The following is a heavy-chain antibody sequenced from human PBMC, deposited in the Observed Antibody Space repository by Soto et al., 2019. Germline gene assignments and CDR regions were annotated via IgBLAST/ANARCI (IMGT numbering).Heavy chain of an antibody. V-gene: IGHV4-30-2*01. CDR3: ARGGAGSRHPDDAFDI. D-gene: IGHD6-19*01. CDR2: IYHSGST. Sequence: SETLSLTCAVSGGSISSGGYSWSWIRQPPGKGLEWIGYIYHSGSTYYNPSLKRRVTISVDRSKNQFSLKLSSVTAADTAVYYCARGGAGSRHPDDAFDIWGQGTMVTVSS. CDR1: GGSISSGGYS. J-gene: IGHJ3*02.